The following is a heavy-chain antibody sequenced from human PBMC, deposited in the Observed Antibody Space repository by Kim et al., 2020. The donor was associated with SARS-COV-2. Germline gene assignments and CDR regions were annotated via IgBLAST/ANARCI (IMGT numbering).Heavy chain of an antibody. D-gene: IGHD4-17*01. CDR3: AREGEGGDYETFDY. Sequence: GFTGRFVFSLDTSVSTAYLQISSLKAEDTAVYYCAREGEGGDYETFDYWGQGTLVTVSS. J-gene: IGHJ4*02. V-gene: IGHV7-4-1*02.